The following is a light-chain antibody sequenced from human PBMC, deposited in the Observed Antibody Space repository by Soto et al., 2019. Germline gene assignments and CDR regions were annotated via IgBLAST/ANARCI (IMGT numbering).Light chain of an antibody. CDR2: DAS. Sequence: ESVLTQSPATLSLSPGERATLSCRASQSVSSYLAWYQQKPGQAPRLLIYDASNRATGIPARFSGSGSGTDFTLTISSLEPEDFAVYYCQQRSNWPGITFGQGTRLEI. CDR1: QSVSSY. V-gene: IGKV3-11*01. J-gene: IGKJ5*01. CDR3: QQRSNWPGIT.